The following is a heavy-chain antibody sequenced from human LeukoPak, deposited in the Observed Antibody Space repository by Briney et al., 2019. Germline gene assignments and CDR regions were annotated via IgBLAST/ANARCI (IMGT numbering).Heavy chain of an antibody. CDR2: ISSSSSYI. J-gene: IGHJ4*02. CDR3: ARDCRLSYSSGWYLCY. V-gene: IGHV3-21*01. D-gene: IGHD6-19*01. Sequence: KPGGSLRLSCAASGFTFSSYSMNWVRQAPGKGLEWVSSISSSSSYIYYADSVKGRFTISRDNAKNSLYLQMNSLRAEDTAVYYCARDCRLSYSSGWYLCYWGQGTLVTVSS. CDR1: GFTFSSYS.